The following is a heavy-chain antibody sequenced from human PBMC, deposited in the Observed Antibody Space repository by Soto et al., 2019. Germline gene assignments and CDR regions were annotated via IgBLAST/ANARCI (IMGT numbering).Heavy chain of an antibody. J-gene: IGHJ5*02. D-gene: IGHD2-2*02. V-gene: IGHV5-10-1*01. CDR2: IDPSDSYT. CDR1: GYSFTSYW. Sequence: GESLKISCKGSGYSFTSYWISWVRQMPGKGLEWMGRIDPSDSYTNYSPSFQGHVTISADKSISTAYLQWSSLKASDTAMYYCARQDDIVVVPAAIGYNWFDPWGQGTLVTVSS. CDR3: ARQDDIVVVPAAIGYNWFDP.